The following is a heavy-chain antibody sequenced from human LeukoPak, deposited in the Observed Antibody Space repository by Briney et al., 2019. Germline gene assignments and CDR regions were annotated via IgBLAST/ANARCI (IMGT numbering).Heavy chain of an antibody. V-gene: IGHV3-23*01. J-gene: IGHJ5*01. CDR1: GFTFSSYA. CDR3: ARRYCSGGSCSGNWFDS. CDR2: ISGSGGST. D-gene: IGHD2-15*01. Sequence: GGSLRLSCAASGFTFSSYAMSWVRQAPGKGLEWVSAISGSGGSTYYADSVKGRFTISRDNSKNTLYLQMNSLRAEDTAVYYCARRYCSGGSCSGNWFDSWGQGTLVTVSS.